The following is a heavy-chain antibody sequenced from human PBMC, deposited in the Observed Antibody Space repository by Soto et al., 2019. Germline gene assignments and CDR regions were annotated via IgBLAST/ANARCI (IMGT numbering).Heavy chain of an antibody. J-gene: IGHJ6*02. V-gene: IGHV3-74*01. CDR1: GFTFNSYW. CDR3: AAGIRNCDGVYV. D-gene: IGHD1-1*01. CDR2: IKFDESIT. Sequence: EVQLVESGGGLVQPGGSLRLSCAASGFTFNSYWMHWVRQAPGKGLVWVSRIKFDESITNFADAVQGLFTISRDNAKSTGYRQSICLRVDYTAGDDCAAGIRNCDGVYVWCQGTTITVSS.